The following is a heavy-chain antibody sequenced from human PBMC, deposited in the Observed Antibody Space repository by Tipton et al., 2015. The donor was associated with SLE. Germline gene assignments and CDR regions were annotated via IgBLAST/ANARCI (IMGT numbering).Heavy chain of an antibody. CDR1: GGSFSGNF. CDR3: ARDGRGLGTYWYFDL. Sequence: TLSLTCAVYGGSFSGNFWNWIRQSPGKGLEWIGEINHSGSTNYNPSLKRRVTISVDTSKNQFSLKLSSVTAADTAVYYCARDGRGLGTYWYFDLWGRGTLVTVSS. D-gene: IGHD7-27*01. J-gene: IGHJ2*01. CDR2: INHSGST. V-gene: IGHV4-34*01.